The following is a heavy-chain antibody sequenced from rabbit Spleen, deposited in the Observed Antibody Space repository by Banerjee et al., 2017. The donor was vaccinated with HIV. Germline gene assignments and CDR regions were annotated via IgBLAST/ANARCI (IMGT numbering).Heavy chain of an antibody. J-gene: IGHJ6*01. V-gene: IGHV1S40*01. CDR1: GFSSSSGYD. D-gene: IGHD8-1*01. CDR3: ARDAGTSFSTYGMDL. CDR2: IYAGSSDSS. Sequence: QSLEESGGDLVKPGASLTLTCTASGFSSSSGYDMCWVRQAPGKGLEWIACIYAGSSDSSYSATWAKGRFTISKPSSTTVTLQMTSLTVADTATYFCARDAGTSFSTYGMDLWGPGTLVTVS.